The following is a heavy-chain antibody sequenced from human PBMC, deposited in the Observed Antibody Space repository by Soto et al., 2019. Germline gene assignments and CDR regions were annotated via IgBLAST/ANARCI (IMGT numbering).Heavy chain of an antibody. J-gene: IGHJ6*03. CDR3: ASYTPQAARPGYYYYYMDV. CDR1: GGSISSGGYY. D-gene: IGHD6-6*01. Sequence: PSETLSLTCTVSGGSISSGGYYWSWIRQHPGKGLEWIGYIYYSGSTYYNPSLKSRVTISVDTSKNQFSLKLSSVTAADTAVYYCASYTPQAARPGYYYYYMDVWGKGTTVTVSS. CDR2: IYYSGST. V-gene: IGHV4-31*03.